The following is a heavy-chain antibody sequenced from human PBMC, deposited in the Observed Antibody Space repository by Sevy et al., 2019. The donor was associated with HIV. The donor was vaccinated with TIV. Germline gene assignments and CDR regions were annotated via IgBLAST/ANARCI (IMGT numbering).Heavy chain of an antibody. CDR2: ILKDGAIK. CDR3: ARALYSDVWYYYDY. CDR1: GFTFSDYT. V-gene: IGHV3-30-3*01. Sequence: GGPLRLSCSASGFTFSDYTMHWVRQAPGKGLEWVTLILKDGAIKYYADSLKGRFTIPRDNSENTLYLQMNSLRPEDTAVYYCARALYSDVWYYYDYWGQGTLVTVSS. J-gene: IGHJ4*02. D-gene: IGHD6-19*01.